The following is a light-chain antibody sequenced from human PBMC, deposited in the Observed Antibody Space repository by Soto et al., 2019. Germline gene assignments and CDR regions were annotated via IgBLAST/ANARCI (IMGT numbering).Light chain of an antibody. J-gene: IGLJ3*02. CDR1: NIGNKS. V-gene: IGLV3-21*02. CDR3: QVCDSSSDDRSDPTSDRWV. CDR2: DDS. Sequence: SYELTQPPSVSVAPGQTAMITCGGNNIGNKSVHWYQQRQGQAPVLAVYDDSDRPSGIPDRLSGSNSENTATLTISRVEAGDEADFYCQVCDSSSDDRSDPTSDRWVFGGGTKVTVL.